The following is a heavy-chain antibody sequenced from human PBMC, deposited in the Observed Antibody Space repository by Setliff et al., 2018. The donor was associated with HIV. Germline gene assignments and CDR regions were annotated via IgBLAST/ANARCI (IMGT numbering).Heavy chain of an antibody. Sequence: SETLSLTCTVSGYSISSGYYWGWIHQPPGKGLEWIGSIYYSGRTYYNPSLKSRVTISVDTSKNQFSLKLSSVTAADTAVYYCARDDRDGYFIDYWGQGMLVTGSS. CDR2: IYYSGRT. D-gene: IGHD3-22*01. CDR1: GYSISSGYY. CDR3: ARDDRDGYFIDY. V-gene: IGHV4-38-2*02. J-gene: IGHJ4*02.